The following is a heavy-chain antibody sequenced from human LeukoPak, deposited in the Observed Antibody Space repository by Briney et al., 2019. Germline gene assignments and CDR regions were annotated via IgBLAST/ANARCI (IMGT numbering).Heavy chain of an antibody. Sequence: GASXXVSCKASGYTFTGYYMHWVRQAPGQGLEWMGRINPNSGGTNYAQKFQGRVTMTRDTSISTAYMELSRLRSDDTAVYYCARADYGDYVEGFDYWGQGTLVTVSS. CDR2: INPNSGGT. V-gene: IGHV1-2*06. CDR3: ARADYGDYVEGFDY. D-gene: IGHD4-17*01. J-gene: IGHJ4*02. CDR1: GYTFTGYY.